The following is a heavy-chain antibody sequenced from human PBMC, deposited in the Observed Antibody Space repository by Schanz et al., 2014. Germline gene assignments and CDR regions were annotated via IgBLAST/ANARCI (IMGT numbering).Heavy chain of an antibody. D-gene: IGHD3-3*01. J-gene: IGHJ4*02. CDR1: GGSISTSSRY. Sequence: QLHLQESGPGLAKPSETLSLICSVSGGSISTSSRYWGWIRQSPGKGLEWLGCLYYTGKTHHNPSHKRKVPIALDTSKNQFSLTLTSVTAADTAVYYCVRHGNYEFWHGPTPQFENWGQGTLVTVS. V-gene: IGHV4-39*01. CDR2: LYYTGKT. CDR3: VRHGNYEFWHGPTPQFEN.